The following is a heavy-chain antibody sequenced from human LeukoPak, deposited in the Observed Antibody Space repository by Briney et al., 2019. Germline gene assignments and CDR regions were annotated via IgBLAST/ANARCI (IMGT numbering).Heavy chain of an antibody. CDR2: INHRGST. Sequence: SETLSLTCVVYGGSFSGYHWSWIRQSPGKGLEWIGEINHRGSTNYNPSLKRRVTMSLDTSKNQFSLKLSSVTAADTAVYYCARDSGTTGEVKFDPWGQGTLVTVSS. CDR3: ARDSGTTGEVKFDP. J-gene: IGHJ5*02. CDR1: GGSFSGYH. D-gene: IGHD3-10*01. V-gene: IGHV4-34*01.